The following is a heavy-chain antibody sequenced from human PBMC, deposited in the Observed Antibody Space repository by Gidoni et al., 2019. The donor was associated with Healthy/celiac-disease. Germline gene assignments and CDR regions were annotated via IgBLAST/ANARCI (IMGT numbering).Heavy chain of an antibody. Sequence: EVQLVESGGGLVQPGGSLRLSCAASGFTFSSYSLNWVRQAPGKGLEGVSYISSSSSTIDYADSVKGRFTISRDNAKNARYLQMNSLRAEDTAVYYCAREYDFWSGYYPQVPAYYYGMDVWGQGTTVTVSS. V-gene: IGHV3-48*01. D-gene: IGHD3-3*01. CDR1: GFTFSSYS. CDR3: AREYDFWSGYYPQVPAYYYGMDV. J-gene: IGHJ6*02. CDR2: ISSSSSTI.